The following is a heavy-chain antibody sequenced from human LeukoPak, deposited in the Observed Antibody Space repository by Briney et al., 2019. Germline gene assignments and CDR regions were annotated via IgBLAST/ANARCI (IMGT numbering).Heavy chain of an antibody. CDR3: AKDITHDSSGYYPN. CDR2: ISWNSGSI. D-gene: IGHD3-22*01. Sequence: GGSLRLSCAASGFTFSNYALHWVRQAPGKGLEWVSGISWNSGSIGYADSVKGRFTISRDNAKNSLYLQMNSLRAEDTALYYCAKDITHDSSGYYPNWGQGTLVTVSS. J-gene: IGHJ4*02. CDR1: GFTFSNYA. V-gene: IGHV3-9*01.